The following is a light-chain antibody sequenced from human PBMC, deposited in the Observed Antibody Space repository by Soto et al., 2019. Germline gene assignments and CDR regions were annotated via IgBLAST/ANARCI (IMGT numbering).Light chain of an antibody. CDR2: EVS. J-gene: IGLJ2*01. CDR1: SSDVGGYNY. CDR3: SSYTSSSTLV. Sequence: SALTQPASVSGSPGQSITISCTGTSSDVGGYNYVSWYQQHPGKAPKLMIYEVSNRPLGVSNRFSGSKSGNTASLTISGLQAEDEADYYCSSYTSSSTLVFGGGTKLTVL. V-gene: IGLV2-14*01.